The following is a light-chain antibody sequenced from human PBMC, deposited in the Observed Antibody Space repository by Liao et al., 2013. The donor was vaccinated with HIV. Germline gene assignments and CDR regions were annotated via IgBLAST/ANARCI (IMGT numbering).Light chain of an antibody. J-gene: IGLJ2*01. V-gene: IGLV3-1*01. Sequence: SYELTQSPSVSVSPGQTASITCSGDYLGDKYASWYQHKPGQSPVLVIYQDNKRPSGIPERISGSNSGNTATLTISGTQPMDEADYYCQVWDDSSYHIVFGGGTKLTVL. CDR3: QVWDDSSYHIV. CDR2: QDN. CDR1: YLGDKY.